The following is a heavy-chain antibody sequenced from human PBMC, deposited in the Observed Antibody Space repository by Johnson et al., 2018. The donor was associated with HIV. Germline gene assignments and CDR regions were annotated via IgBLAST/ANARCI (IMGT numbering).Heavy chain of an antibody. J-gene: IGHJ3*02. CDR1: GFIVSSNY. CDR2: IYSGGST. CDR3: ARLDTTVKSAFDI. V-gene: IGHV3-66*04. D-gene: IGHD4-17*01. Sequence: VQLVESGGGLVQPGGSLRLSCAASGFIVSSNYMSWVRQAPGKGLEWVSGIYSGGSTYYADSVKGRFTISRDNSKNTLYFQMNSLRAEDTAVYYCARLDTTVKSAFDIWGQGTMVTVSS.